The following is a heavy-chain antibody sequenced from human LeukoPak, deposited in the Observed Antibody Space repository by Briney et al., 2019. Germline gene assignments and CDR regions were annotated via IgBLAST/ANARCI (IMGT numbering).Heavy chain of an antibody. J-gene: IGHJ5*02. CDR3: AKDPEYSSSSGWFDP. D-gene: IGHD6-6*01. Sequence: PGGSLRLSCAASGFTFSSYAMSWVRQAPGKGLEWVSAISGSGGGTYYADSVKGRFAISRDNSKNTLYLQMNSLRAEDTAVYYCAKDPEYSSSSGWFDPWGQGTLVTVSS. CDR1: GFTFSSYA. V-gene: IGHV3-23*01. CDR2: ISGSGGGT.